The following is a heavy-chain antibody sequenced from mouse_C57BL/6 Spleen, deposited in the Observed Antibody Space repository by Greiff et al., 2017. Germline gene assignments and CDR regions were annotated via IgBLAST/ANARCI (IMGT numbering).Heavy chain of an antibody. CDR1: GYAFTSYW. CDR2: IDPSDSYT. V-gene: IGHV1-59*01. Sequence: QVQLQQPGAELVRPGTSVKLSCKASGYAFTSYWMHWVKQRPGQGLEWIGVIDPSDSYTNYNQKFKGKATLTVDTSSSTAYMQLSSLTSEDSAVYYCARRNYGSSSLDYWCQGTTLTVSS. D-gene: IGHD1-1*01. J-gene: IGHJ2*01. CDR3: ARRNYGSSSLDY.